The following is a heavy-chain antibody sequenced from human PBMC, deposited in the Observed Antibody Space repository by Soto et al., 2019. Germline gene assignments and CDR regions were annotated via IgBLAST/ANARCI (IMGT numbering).Heavy chain of an antibody. CDR1: GGCLSAYY. D-gene: IGHD2-15*01. J-gene: IGHJ6*02. Sequence: ETLSITSAVHGGCLSAYYWTWIRQPPGRGLEWIGEIDHSGSTNYNPSLESRVTISIDTAKNRFSLNVTSVTAADTAVYYCVRGLRYSGMDVWGQGTTVTVSS. CDR2: IDHSGST. V-gene: IGHV4-34*01. CDR3: VRGLRYSGMDV.